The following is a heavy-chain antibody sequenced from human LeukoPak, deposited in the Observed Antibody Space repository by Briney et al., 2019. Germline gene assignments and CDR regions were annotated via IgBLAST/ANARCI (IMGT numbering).Heavy chain of an antibody. D-gene: IGHD3-9*01. CDR2: ISAYNGNT. Sequence: ASVKVSCKASGYTFTSYGISWVRQAPGQGLEWMGWISAYNGNTNYAQTLQGRVTMTTDTSTSTAYMELRSLRSDDTAVYYCARDHRQLRYFDWPRGYFDLWGRGTLVTVSS. CDR3: ARDHRQLRYFDWPRGYFDL. J-gene: IGHJ2*01. V-gene: IGHV1-18*01. CDR1: GYTFTSYG.